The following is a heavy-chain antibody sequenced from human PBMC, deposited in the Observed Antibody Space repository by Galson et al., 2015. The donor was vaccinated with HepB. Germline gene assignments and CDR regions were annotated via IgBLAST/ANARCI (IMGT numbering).Heavy chain of an antibody. V-gene: IGHV4-61*01. J-gene: IGHJ4*02. Sequence: ETLXLTCTVSGGSVSSGSYYWSWIRQPPGKGLEWIGYIYYSGSTNYNPSLKSRVTISVDTSKNQFSLKLSSVTAADTAVYYCARGSGWDYSNPNPSLDYWGQGTLVTVSS. CDR3: ARGSGWDYSNPNPSLDY. CDR1: GGSVSSGSYY. CDR2: IYYSGST. D-gene: IGHD4-11*01.